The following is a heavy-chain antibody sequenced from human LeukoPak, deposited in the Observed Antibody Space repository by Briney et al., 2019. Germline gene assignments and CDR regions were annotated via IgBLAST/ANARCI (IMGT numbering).Heavy chain of an antibody. V-gene: IGHV5-51*01. CDR2: IYPGDSDT. Sequence: GESLKISCKGSGYTFTTYWIGWVRQMPGKGLEWMGIIYPGDSDTRYSPSFQDQVTISADKSIRTAYLQLSSLKAPDTAIYYCARHIEYWSGFPGFYMDVWGKGTPVTVS. D-gene: IGHD3-3*01. CDR3: ARHIEYWSGFPGFYMDV. J-gene: IGHJ6*03. CDR1: GYTFTTYW.